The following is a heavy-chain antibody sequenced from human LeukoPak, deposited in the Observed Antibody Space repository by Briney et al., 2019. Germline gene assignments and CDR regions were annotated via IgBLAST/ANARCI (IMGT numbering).Heavy chain of an antibody. J-gene: IGHJ6*02. Sequence: SQTLSLTCTVSGGSINAYYWSWIRQPPGKGPEWIGYIYYSGTTSYNPSLKGRVTISMDTSNNHFSLKLRSVTAGDTAVYYCARWWPDYYSMDIWGPGTTVTVSS. D-gene: IGHD2-15*01. CDR1: GGSINAYY. CDR2: IYYSGTT. V-gene: IGHV4-59*01. CDR3: ARWWPDYYSMDI.